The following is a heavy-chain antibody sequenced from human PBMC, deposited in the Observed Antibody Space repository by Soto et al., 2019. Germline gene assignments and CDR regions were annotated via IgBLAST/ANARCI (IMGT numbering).Heavy chain of an antibody. CDR2: IYPGDSDT. CDR1: GYSFTSYW. V-gene: IGHV5-51*01. D-gene: IGHD6-13*01. Sequence: KVSCKASGYSFTSYWIGWVRQMPGKGLEWMGIIYPGDSDTRYSPSFQGQVTISADKSISTAYLQWSSLKASDTAMYYCARPSGSSWYGYYFDYWGQGTLVTVSS. J-gene: IGHJ4*02. CDR3: ARPSGSSWYGYYFDY.